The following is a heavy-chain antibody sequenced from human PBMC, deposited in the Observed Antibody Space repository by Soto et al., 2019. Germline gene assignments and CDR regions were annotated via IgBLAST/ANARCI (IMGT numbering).Heavy chain of an antibody. CDR2: IYPGDSET. J-gene: IGHJ4*02. Sequence: ESLKISCQTSGYTFSSNWIGWVRQMPGKGLEWMGIIYPGDSETRYSPSFQGQVTISADRSFSTAYLQWTSLQASDTAVYFCAAWDISNPWGQGTLVTVSS. CDR1: GYTFSSNW. CDR3: AAWDISNP. V-gene: IGHV5-51*01. D-gene: IGHD5-12*01.